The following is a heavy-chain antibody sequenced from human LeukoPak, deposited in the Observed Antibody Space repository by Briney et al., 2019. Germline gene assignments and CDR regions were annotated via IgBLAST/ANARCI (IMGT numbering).Heavy chain of an antibody. J-gene: IGHJ3*02. Sequence: EASVKVSCKASGYTFTSYGISWVRQAPGQGLEWMGWISAYNGNTNYAQKLQGRVTMTRDTSTSTVYMELSSLRSEDTAVYYCARDRFIGSYRGNDAFDIWGQGTMVTVSS. CDR3: ARDRFIGSYRGNDAFDI. CDR1: GYTFTSYG. D-gene: IGHD3-10*01. CDR2: ISAYNGNT. V-gene: IGHV1-18*01.